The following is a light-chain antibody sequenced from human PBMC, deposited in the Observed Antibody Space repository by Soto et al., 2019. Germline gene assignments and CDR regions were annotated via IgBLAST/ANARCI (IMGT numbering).Light chain of an antibody. CDR3: QQYGNSPPT. V-gene: IGKV3-20*01. Sequence: EIVLTQSPSTLSLSPGERATLSCRASQSVSNYLAWYQQKPGQAPRLLIYGASSRATGIPDRFSGSGSGTDFTLTISRLEPEDFAVYYCQQYGNSPPTFGQGTKVDIK. J-gene: IGKJ1*01. CDR1: QSVSNY. CDR2: GAS.